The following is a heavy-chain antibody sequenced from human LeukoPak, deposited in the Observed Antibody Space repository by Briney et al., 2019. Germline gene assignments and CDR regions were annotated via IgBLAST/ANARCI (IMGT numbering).Heavy chain of an antibody. D-gene: IGHD3-22*01. V-gene: IGHV1-8*01. Sequence: ASVKVSCTASGYTFTSYDINWVRQATGQGLEWMGWMNPNSGNTGNAQKFQGRVTMTRNTSITTAYMELSSLRSEDTAVYYCARGGPTTYYYDSSGPNDYWGQGTLVTVSS. CDR3: ARGGPTTYYYDSSGPNDY. CDR1: GYTFTSYD. J-gene: IGHJ4*02. CDR2: MNPNSGNT.